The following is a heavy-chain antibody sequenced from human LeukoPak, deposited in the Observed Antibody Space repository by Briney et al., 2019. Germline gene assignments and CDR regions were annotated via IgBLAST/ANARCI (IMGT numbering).Heavy chain of an antibody. CDR2: ISGSGGST. CDR3: ASLDYFDSSDYGDY. CDR1: GFTFNNYA. Sequence: GGSLRLSCAASGFTFNNYAMSWVRQAPGKGLEWVSAISGSGGSTYYTDSVTGRFTISRDNSKNTLYLQMNSLRAEDTALYYCASLDYFDSSDYGDYWGQGTLDTVSS. V-gene: IGHV3-23*01. D-gene: IGHD3-22*01. J-gene: IGHJ4*02.